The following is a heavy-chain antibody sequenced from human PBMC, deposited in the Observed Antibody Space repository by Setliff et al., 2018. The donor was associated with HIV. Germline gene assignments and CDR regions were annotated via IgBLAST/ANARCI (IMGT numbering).Heavy chain of an antibody. CDR1: GYTFTDYY. V-gene: IGHV1-2*02. Sequence: ASVKVSCKASGYTFTDYYMHWVRQAPGQGLEWMGWINPNSGGTNYAQKFQGRVTMTRDTSISTAYMDLNSLTSDDTAVYYCARNHNYGPWGQGTLVTVS. CDR3: ARNHNYGP. J-gene: IGHJ5*02. CDR2: INPNSGGT. D-gene: IGHD4-17*01.